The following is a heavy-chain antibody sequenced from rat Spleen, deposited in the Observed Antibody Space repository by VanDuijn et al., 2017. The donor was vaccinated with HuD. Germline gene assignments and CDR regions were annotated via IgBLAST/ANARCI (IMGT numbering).Heavy chain of an antibody. CDR3: ATAPRFITTTGYFDY. J-gene: IGHJ2*01. CDR2: ISYDDGST. CDR1: GLSFSNYD. Sequence: EVQLVESGGGSVQPGRSMRLSCAVSGLSFSNYDMAWVRQAPTKGLEWVATISYDDGSTYYRDSVKGRFTISRDNAESTLYLQMDSLRSEDTATYYCATAPRFITTTGYFDYWGQGVMVTVSS. D-gene: IGHD1-10*01. V-gene: IGHV5-29*01.